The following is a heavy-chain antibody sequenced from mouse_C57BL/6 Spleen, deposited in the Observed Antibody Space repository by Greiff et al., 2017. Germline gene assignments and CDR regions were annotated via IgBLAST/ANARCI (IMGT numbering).Heavy chain of an antibody. CDR3: AKNWGDGNPWFAY. V-gene: IGHV2-5*01. CDR1: GFSLTSYG. Sequence: VQLQQSGPGLVQPSQSLSITCTVSGFSLTSYGVHWVRQSPGKGLEWLGVIWRGGSTDYTAAFMSRLSITKDNSKSQVFFKMNSLQADDTAIYYCAKNWGDGNPWFAYWGQGTLVTVSA. CDR2: IWRGGST. J-gene: IGHJ3*01. D-gene: IGHD2-1*01.